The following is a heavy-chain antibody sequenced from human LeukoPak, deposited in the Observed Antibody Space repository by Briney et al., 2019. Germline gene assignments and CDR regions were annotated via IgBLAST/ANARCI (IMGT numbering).Heavy chain of an antibody. CDR1: GFTFGSYS. J-gene: IGHJ4*02. D-gene: IGHD1-26*01. CDR2: ISSSSSYI. V-gene: IGHV3-21*01. Sequence: PGGSLRLSCAASGFTFGSYSMNWVRQAPGKGLEWVSSISSSSSYIYYADSVKGRFTISRDNAKNSLYLQMNSLRAEDTAVYYCARDKVGATGTFDYWGQGTLVTVSS. CDR3: ARDKVGATGTFDY.